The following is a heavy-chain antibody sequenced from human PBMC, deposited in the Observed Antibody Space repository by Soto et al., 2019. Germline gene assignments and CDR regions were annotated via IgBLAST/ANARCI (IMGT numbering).Heavy chain of an antibody. Sequence: QVQLVQSGAEVKKPGASVKVSCKASGYTFTSYGISWVRQAPGQGLEWMGWISANNGHTKNAQKLQGRVTMTTDTTASTAYMELRSLRSDDTSVYYCATEPTYFDYWGQGTLVTVSS. CDR1: GYTFTSYG. CDR3: ATEPTYFDY. CDR2: ISANNGHT. V-gene: IGHV1-18*01. J-gene: IGHJ4*02.